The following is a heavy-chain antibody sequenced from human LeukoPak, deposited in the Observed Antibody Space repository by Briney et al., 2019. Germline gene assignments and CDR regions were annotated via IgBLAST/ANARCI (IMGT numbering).Heavy chain of an antibody. CDR3: AKNKGVPGPRPNYFDC. J-gene: IGHJ4*02. V-gene: IGHV3-23*01. D-gene: IGHD2-2*01. CDR2: ISNSGEIT. Sequence: GGSLRLSCEVSGVTFSANGLSWVRPTQGKGREGVSGISNSGEITYYTDSLKGRFTIARENSKNILHLRMVSLRAEDSALYYCAKNKGVPGPRPNYFDCWGQGTLVTVSS. CDR1: GVTFSANG.